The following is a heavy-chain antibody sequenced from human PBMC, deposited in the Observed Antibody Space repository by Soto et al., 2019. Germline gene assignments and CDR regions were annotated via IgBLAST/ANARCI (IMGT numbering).Heavy chain of an antibody. J-gene: IGHJ4*02. CDR2: VNPNSGNT. CDR3: ARVLVMSSSHFDY. D-gene: IGHD6-6*01. Sequence: ASVKVSCKASGYTFTNYDIMWVRRVSGQGLEWMGWVNPNSGNTGYAQKFQDRVTMTRDRFISTAYMELRSLTSEDTAVYYCARVLVMSSSHFDYWGQGNMVTV. CDR1: GYTFTNYD. V-gene: IGHV1-8*01.